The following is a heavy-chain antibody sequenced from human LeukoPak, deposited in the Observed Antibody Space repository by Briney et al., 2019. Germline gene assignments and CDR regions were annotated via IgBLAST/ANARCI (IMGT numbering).Heavy chain of an antibody. CDR1: GFTFSTYA. D-gene: IGHD6-13*01. CDR3: ARSSQEQLDHLDY. Sequence: GGSLRLSCAASGFTFSTYAMHWVRQAPGKGLEWVAVISYDGSNKYYADSVKGRFTISRDNSKNTLYLQMNSLRAEDTAVYYCARSSQEQLDHLDYWAREPWSPSPQ. V-gene: IGHV3-30-3*01. CDR2: ISYDGSNK. J-gene: IGHJ4*02.